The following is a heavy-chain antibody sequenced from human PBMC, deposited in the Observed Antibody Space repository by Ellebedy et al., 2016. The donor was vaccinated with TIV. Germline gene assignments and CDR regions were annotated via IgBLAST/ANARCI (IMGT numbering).Heavy chain of an antibody. D-gene: IGHD3-10*01. Sequence: MPSETLSLTCAVYGGSFSGYYWSWIRQPPGKGLEWIGEINHSGSTNYNPSLKSRVTISVDTSKNQFSLKLSSVTAADTAVYYCARDRGITMVRGVIKAPDAFDIWGQGTMVTVSS. CDR1: GGSFSGYY. V-gene: IGHV4-34*01. CDR2: INHSGST. J-gene: IGHJ3*02. CDR3: ARDRGITMVRGVIKAPDAFDI.